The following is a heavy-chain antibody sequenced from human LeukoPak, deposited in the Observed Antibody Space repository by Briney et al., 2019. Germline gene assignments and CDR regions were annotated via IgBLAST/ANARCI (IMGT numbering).Heavy chain of an antibody. V-gene: IGHV3-53*01. Sequence: AGGSLRLSCAASGFTVSSNYMSWVRQAPGKGLEWVSVIYSGGSTYYADSVKGRFTISRDNSKNTLYLQMNSLRAEDTAVYYCARGGYYYDSSSDYWGQGTLVTASS. J-gene: IGHJ4*02. D-gene: IGHD3-22*01. CDR1: GFTVSSNY. CDR2: IYSGGST. CDR3: ARGGYYYDSSSDY.